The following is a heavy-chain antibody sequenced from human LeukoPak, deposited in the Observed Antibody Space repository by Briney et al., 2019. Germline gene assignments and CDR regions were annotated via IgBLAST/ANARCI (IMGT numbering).Heavy chain of an antibody. J-gene: IGHJ4*02. Sequence: GGSLRLSCAASGFTFSSYWMHWVRHAPGKGLVWVSRIKNDGSSTIYADSVRGRFSISRDNAKNTLYLQMNSLRHEDTAVYYCLRGAHYDTSGYYYWGRGALVTVSS. CDR3: LRGAHYDTSGYYY. CDR2: IKNDGSST. CDR1: GFTFSSYW. D-gene: IGHD3-22*01. V-gene: IGHV3-74*01.